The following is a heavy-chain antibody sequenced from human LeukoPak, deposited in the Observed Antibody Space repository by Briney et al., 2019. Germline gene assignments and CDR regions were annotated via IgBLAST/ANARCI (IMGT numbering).Heavy chain of an antibody. J-gene: IGHJ4*02. CDR3: ARSVERSFDY. V-gene: IGHV3-48*01. Sequence: PGGSLRLSCAASGFTFSPYSINWIRQAPGKGLEWVSYINSISTTYYADSVEGRLTISRDNAKNSVYLQLNSLRVEDTAVYYCARSVERSFDYWGQGTLGTVSS. D-gene: IGHD6-19*01. CDR1: GFTFSPYS. CDR2: INSISTT.